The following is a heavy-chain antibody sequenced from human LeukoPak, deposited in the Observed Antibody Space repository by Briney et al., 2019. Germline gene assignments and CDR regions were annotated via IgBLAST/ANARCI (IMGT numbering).Heavy chain of an antibody. D-gene: IGHD2-15*01. V-gene: IGHV3-30*04. CDR1: GFTFSSYA. CDR3: ARVLRYCSGGNCYSGGLGYMDV. Sequence: GGSLRLSCAASGFTFSSYAMHWVRQAPGKGLEWVAAISYDGSNKYYADSVKGRFTISRDNSKNTLYLQMNSLRAEDTAVYYCARVLRYCSGGNCYSGGLGYMDVWGKGTTVTISS. CDR2: ISYDGSNK. J-gene: IGHJ6*03.